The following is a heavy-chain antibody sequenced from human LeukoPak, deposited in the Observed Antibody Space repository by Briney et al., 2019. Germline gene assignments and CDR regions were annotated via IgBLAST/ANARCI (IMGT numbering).Heavy chain of an antibody. CDR2: ISSSSSYI. D-gene: IGHD3-10*01. J-gene: IGHJ3*02. V-gene: IGHV3-21*01. Sequence: GGSLRLSCAASGFTFSSYWMSWVRQAPGKGLEWVSSISSSSSYIYYADSVKGRFTISRDNAKNSLYLQMNSLRAEDTAVYYCARGLLWFGDAFDIWGQGTMITVSS. CDR1: GFTFSSYW. CDR3: ARGLLWFGDAFDI.